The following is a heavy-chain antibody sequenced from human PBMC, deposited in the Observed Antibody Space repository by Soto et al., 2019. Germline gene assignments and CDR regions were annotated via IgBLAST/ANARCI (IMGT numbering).Heavy chain of an antibody. D-gene: IGHD3-3*02. J-gene: IGHJ4*02. CDR3: AAPHFWSRPCTDTRLDC. CDR1: RESINSCHG. CDR2: ISHSGST. Sequence: SESLSLTGAACRESINSCHGWNWLRHNPGPGLEWIGKISHSGSTNYNPSLTSRVTISVDKSRNHFSLKLTSVTAADTAVYYCAAPHFWSRPCTDTRLDCWGKGTLGTVSS. V-gene: IGHV4-4*02.